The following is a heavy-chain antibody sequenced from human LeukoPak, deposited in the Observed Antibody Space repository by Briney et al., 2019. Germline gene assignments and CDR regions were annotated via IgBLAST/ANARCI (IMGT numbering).Heavy chain of an antibody. CDR1: GFTVNSYN. D-gene: IGHD6-13*01. V-gene: IGHV3-48*02. CDR3: ARGPSSSSWSRFDP. Sequence: PGGSLRLSCSASGFTVNSYNMNWVCQAPGKGLEWVSCISSSGTKYYADSVKGRFTTSRDNGKSSLFLEMNSLRDEDTAVYYCARGPSSSSWSRFDPWGQGTLVTVSS. J-gene: IGHJ5*02. CDR2: ISSSGTK.